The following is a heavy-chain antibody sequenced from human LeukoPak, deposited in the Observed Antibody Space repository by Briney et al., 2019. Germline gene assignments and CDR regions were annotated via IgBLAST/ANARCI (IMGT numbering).Heavy chain of an antibody. V-gene: IGHV1-2*02. J-gene: IGHJ5*02. CDR1: GYTFTGYY. D-gene: IGHD3-10*01. CDR3: ARPTLQTLGA. Sequence: ASVKVSCKASGYTFTGYYMHWVRQAPGQGLEWMGWINPNSGGTNYAQKFQGRVTMTRDTSNSTAYMELSSLTSDDTAVYYCARPTLQTLGAWGQGTLVTVSS. CDR2: INPNSGGT.